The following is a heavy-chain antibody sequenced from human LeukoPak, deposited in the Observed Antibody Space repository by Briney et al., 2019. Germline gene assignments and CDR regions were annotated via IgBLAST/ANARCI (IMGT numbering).Heavy chain of an antibody. CDR3: ATEYSNSWYYFDY. D-gene: IGHD6-13*01. V-gene: IGHV4-59*12. CDR2: IYHSGST. J-gene: IGHJ4*02. CDR1: GGSISSYY. Sequence: SETLSLTCTVSGGSISSYYWSWIRQPPGKGLEWIGNIYHSGSTYYNPSLKSRVAISVDTSKSQFSLRLSSVTAADTALYYCATEYSNSWYYFDYWGQGTLVTVSS.